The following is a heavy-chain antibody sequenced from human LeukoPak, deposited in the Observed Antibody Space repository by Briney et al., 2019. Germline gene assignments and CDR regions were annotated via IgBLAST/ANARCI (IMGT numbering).Heavy chain of an antibody. CDR1: GDTFSSYA. Sequence: ASVKVSCKASGDTFSSYAISWVRQAPGQGLEWMGGIIPIFGTANYAQKFQGRVTITADESTSTAYMELSSLRSEDTAVYYCARAQRSYYYDSSGYHFDYWGQGTLVTVSS. J-gene: IGHJ4*02. D-gene: IGHD3-22*01. CDR3: ARAQRSYYYDSSGYHFDY. CDR2: IIPIFGTA. V-gene: IGHV1-69*01.